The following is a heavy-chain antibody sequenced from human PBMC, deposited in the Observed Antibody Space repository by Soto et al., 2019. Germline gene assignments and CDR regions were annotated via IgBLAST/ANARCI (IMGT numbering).Heavy chain of an antibody. CDR3: ARDSGDGYAMDV. J-gene: IGHJ6*02. D-gene: IGHD3-10*01. V-gene: IGHV3-48*04. CDR2: ITGSSKII. Sequence: EVQLVESGGGLVQPGGSLRLSCAASGFTLSPYSMNWVRQAPGKGLEWLSHITGSSKIIYYGDAVKGRFTISRDNAKNSRYLQMNSLTVEDTATYYCARDSGDGYAMDVWGQGTTVTVTS. CDR1: GFTLSPYS.